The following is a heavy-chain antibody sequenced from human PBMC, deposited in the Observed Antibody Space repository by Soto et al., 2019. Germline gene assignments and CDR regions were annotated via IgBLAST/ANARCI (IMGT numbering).Heavy chain of an antibody. Sequence: QVHLVQSGAEVKRPGSSVRVSCRASGVTFYTYAFTWVRQAPGQRLEWMGGITPMIGTTKYAQKFHARVTFSAYECASTADMELSILRSDDRAVYYCAREVSVMTSVLVFWGQGTLITVSS. CDR2: ITPMIGTT. CDR3: AREVSVMTSVLVF. V-gene: IGHV1-69*01. J-gene: IGHJ4*02. D-gene: IGHD3-3*01. CDR1: GVTFYTYA.